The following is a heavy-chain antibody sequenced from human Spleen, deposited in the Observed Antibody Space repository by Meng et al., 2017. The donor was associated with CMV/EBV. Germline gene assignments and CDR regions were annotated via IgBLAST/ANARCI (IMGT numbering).Heavy chain of an antibody. CDR1: GYTFIDYY. D-gene: IGHD3-10*01. J-gene: IGHJ4*02. CDR2: INPNSGGT. CDR3: VRVKDTSVTYYPPFDY. V-gene: IGHV1-2*02. Sequence: ASVKVSCKASGYTFIDYYMHWVRQAPGQGLEWMGWINPNSGGTNYAQKFQGRVTMTRDTSITTAYMELSRLRSDDTAVYFWVRVKDTSVTYYPPFDYWGQGTLVTVSS.